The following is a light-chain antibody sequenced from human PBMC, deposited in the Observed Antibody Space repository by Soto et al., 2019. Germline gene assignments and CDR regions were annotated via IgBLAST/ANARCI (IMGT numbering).Light chain of an antibody. V-gene: IGKV1-12*01. J-gene: IGKJ5*01. CDR2: AAS. CDR3: QQANSFPLT. CDR1: QDISSW. Sequence: DIQMTQSPSSVSASVGDRVTITCRASQDISSWLAWYQQKPWKAPKLLIYAASSLQSGVPSRFSGSASGTDFSLTISSLQPEDFATYYCQQANSFPLTFGQVTRLEIK.